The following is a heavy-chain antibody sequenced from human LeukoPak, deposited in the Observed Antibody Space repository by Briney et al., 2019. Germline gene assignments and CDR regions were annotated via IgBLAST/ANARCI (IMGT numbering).Heavy chain of an antibody. J-gene: IGHJ5*02. CDR2: IKNNGDGGTT. Sequence: GGSLRLSCVASGFTFSSAWMSWVRQAPGKGLEWVGRIKNNGDGGTTDYAAPVRGRFAISRDDSKNSLYLQMNSLKTEDTGVYYYTWDYAGSWGQGTLVTVSS. CDR3: TWDYAGS. V-gene: IGHV3-15*01. CDR1: GFTFSSAW. D-gene: IGHD4-17*01.